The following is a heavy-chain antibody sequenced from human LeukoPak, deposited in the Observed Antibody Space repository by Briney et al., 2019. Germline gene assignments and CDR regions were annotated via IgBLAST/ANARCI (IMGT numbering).Heavy chain of an antibody. CDR1: GYTFTSYD. D-gene: IGHD5-18*01. V-gene: IGHV1-8*01. J-gene: IGHJ4*02. CDR3: ATSSRGYSYGYPMSFYDY. Sequence: ASVKVSCKASGYTFTSYDINWVRQATGRGLEWMGWMNPNSGNTGYAQKFQGRVTMTRNTSISTAYMELSSLRSEDTAVYYCATSSRGYSYGYPMSFYDYWGQGTLVTVSS. CDR2: MNPNSGNT.